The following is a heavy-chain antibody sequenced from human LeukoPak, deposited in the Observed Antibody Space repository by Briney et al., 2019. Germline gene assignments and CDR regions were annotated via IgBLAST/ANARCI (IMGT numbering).Heavy chain of an antibody. CDR3: ARDGNFAPAADYYFDY. CDR1: GYAFTGYY. Sequence: SVKVSCKSSGYAFTGYYMHWVRQAPGQGLEWMGGIIPIFGTANYAQKFQGRVTITADESTSTAYMELSSLRSEDTAVYYCARDGNFAPAADYYFDYWGQGTLVTVSS. V-gene: IGHV1-69*13. D-gene: IGHD1-1*01. CDR2: IIPIFGTA. J-gene: IGHJ4*02.